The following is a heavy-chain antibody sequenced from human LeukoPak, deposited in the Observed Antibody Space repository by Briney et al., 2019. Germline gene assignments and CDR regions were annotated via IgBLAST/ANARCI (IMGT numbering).Heavy chain of an antibody. Sequence: SETLSLTCTVSGGSISSSSYYWGWIRQPPGKGLEWIGSIYYSGSTYYNPSLKSRVTISVDTSKNQFSLKLSSVTAADTAVYYCARHLTTGVDTVGAFDIWGQGTMVTVSS. CDR3: ARHLTTGVDTVGAFDI. CDR1: GGSISSSSYY. J-gene: IGHJ3*02. D-gene: IGHD1-1*01. CDR2: IYYSGST. V-gene: IGHV4-39*01.